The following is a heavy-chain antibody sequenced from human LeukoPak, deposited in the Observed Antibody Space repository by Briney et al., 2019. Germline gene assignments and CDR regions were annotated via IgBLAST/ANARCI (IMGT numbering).Heavy chain of an antibody. J-gene: IGHJ3*02. Sequence: PSETLSLTCTVSGGSISSYYWSWIRQPPGKGLEWIGYIYYSGSTNYNPSLKSRVTISVDTSKNQFSLKLSSVTAADTAVHYCVRVHVNSGYYFGDAFDIWGQGTMVTVSS. V-gene: IGHV4-59*01. CDR1: GGSISSYY. D-gene: IGHD3-22*01. CDR3: VRVHVNSGYYFGDAFDI. CDR2: IYYSGST.